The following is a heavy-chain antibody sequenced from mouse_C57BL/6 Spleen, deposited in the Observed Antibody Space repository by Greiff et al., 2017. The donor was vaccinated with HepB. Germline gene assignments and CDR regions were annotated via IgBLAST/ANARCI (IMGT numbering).Heavy chain of an antibody. CDR2: ISYSGST. CDR1: GYSITSGYD. D-gene: IGHD2-4*01. J-gene: IGHJ3*01. CDR3: ARGYDYDEAWFAY. Sequence: EVKLMESGPGMVKPSQSLSLTCTVTGYSITSGYDWHWIRHFPGNKLEWMGYISYSGSTNYNPSLKSRISITHDTSKNHFFLKLNSVTTEDTATYYCARGYDYDEAWFAYWGQGTLVTVSA. V-gene: IGHV3-1*01.